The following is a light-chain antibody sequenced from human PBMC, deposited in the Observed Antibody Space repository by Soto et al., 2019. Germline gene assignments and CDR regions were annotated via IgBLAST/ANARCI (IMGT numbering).Light chain of an antibody. CDR2: DAS. J-gene: IGKJ1*01. CDR3: HRGGNWPLT. V-gene: IGKV3-11*01. CDR1: QSVSSY. Sequence: EIVLTQSPATLSLSPGERATLSCRASQSVSSYLAWYQQKPGQAPRLLIYDASNRATGIPARFSGSGSGTDFTLTISSLEPEDFAVYYCHRGGNWPLTFGQGNKGEIK.